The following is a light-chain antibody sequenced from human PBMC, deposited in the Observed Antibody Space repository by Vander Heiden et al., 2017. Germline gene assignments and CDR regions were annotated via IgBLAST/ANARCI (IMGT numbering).Light chain of an antibody. Sequence: IVLTQSPGTLSLSPGERAILSCRASQSVPVNYLAWYQQKSGQAPRLLIDGASRRATGIPDRFSGSGSGTDFTLTISRLEPEDSAVYHCQQYGSSPWTFGQGTKVEIK. CDR3: QQYGSSPWT. CDR1: QSVPVNY. J-gene: IGKJ1*01. V-gene: IGKV3-20*01. CDR2: GAS.